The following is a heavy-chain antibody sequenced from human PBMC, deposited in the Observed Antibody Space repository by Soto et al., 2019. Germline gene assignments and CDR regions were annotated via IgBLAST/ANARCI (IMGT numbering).Heavy chain of an antibody. CDR2: IYRTGGT. V-gene: IGHV4-4*02. J-gene: IGHJ4*02. CDR1: GASFPSNDW. D-gene: IGHD1-7*01. Sequence: QVQLQESGPGLVKPSGTLSLTCAVSGASFPSNDWWSWVRHPPGRGLEWMGEIYRTGGTNYKPCLKSRVTISLDKSENQFSLEVTALTAADTAGYYCASRDPGTSVDYWGQGTLVTVSS. CDR3: ASRDPGTSVDY.